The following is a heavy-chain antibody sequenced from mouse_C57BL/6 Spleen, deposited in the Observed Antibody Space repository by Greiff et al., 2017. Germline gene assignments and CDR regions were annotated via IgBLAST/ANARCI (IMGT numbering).Heavy chain of an antibody. CDR3: TRGDYYGSSYDWYCDV. J-gene: IGHJ1*03. CDR1: GFTFSSYA. D-gene: IGHD1-1*01. V-gene: IGHV5-9-1*02. CDR2: ISSGGDYI. Sequence: EVKLVESGEGLVKPGGSLKLSCAASGFTFSSYAMSWVRQTPEKRLEWVAYISSGGDYIYYADTVKGRFTISRDNARNTLYLQMSSLMSEDTAMYYCTRGDYYGSSYDWYCDVWGTGTAVTVSS.